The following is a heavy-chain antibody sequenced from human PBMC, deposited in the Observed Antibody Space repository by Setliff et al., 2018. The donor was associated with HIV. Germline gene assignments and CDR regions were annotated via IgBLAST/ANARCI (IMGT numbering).Heavy chain of an antibody. Sequence: ASETLSLTCTVSGGSISSGSYYWSWIRQPAGKGLEWIGHIHTSGSTKYNPSLKSRVTISADTSKNQFSLNLSSVTAAETAVYYCARVGYHGSGRYSFDYWGQGTLVTAPQ. CDR1: GGSISSGSYY. D-gene: IGHD3-10*01. CDR3: ARVGYHGSGRYSFDY. J-gene: IGHJ4*02. V-gene: IGHV4-61*09. CDR2: IHTSGST.